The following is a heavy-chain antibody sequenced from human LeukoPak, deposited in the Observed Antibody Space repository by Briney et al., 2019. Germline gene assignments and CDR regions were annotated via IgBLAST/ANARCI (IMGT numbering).Heavy chain of an antibody. J-gene: IGHJ4*02. D-gene: IGHD6-19*01. Sequence: KPSGTLSLTCTVSDGSIYTYYWSWIRQPPGKGLEWIGYVFYSGSTNYNPSLKSRVTISLDTSKNQFSLKLTSVTAADTAVYYCASSQWVVPGSHWGQGALVIVSS. V-gene: IGHV4-59*08. CDR1: DGSIYTYY. CDR3: ASSQWVVPGSH. CDR2: VFYSGST.